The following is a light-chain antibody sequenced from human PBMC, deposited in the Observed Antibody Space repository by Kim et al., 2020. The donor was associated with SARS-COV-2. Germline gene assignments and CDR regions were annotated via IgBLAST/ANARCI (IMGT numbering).Light chain of an antibody. J-gene: IGKJ2*01. CDR1: QSVSSTN. CDR3: QQYDNSLYT. V-gene: IGKV3-20*01. CDR2: ATS. Sequence: PGESVTLSCRATQSVSSTNLAWYHQRPGQAPRLLIYATSTRPKGIPDRFSGSGSGTDFTLTISRLEPEDFAVYYCQQYDNSLYTFGQGTKLEI.